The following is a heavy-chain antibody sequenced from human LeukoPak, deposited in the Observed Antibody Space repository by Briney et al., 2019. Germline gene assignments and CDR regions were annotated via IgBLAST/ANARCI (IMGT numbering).Heavy chain of an antibody. V-gene: IGHV3-33*08. Sequence: GGSLRLSCAASGFTFSSYGMHWVRQAPGKGLEWVAVIWYDGSNKYYADSVKGRFTISRDNSKNTLYLQMNSLRAEDTAVYYCARGGLGYSYGNHFDYWGQGTLVTVSS. CDR2: IWYDGSNK. D-gene: IGHD5-18*01. J-gene: IGHJ4*02. CDR3: ARGGLGYSYGNHFDY. CDR1: GFTFSSYG.